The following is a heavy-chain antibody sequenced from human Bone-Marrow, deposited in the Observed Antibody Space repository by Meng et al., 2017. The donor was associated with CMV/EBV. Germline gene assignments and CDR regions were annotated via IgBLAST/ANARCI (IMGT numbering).Heavy chain of an antibody. Sequence: GESLKISCAASGFTFSSYSMNWVRQAPGKGLEWVSYISSSSSTIYYADSVKGRFTISRDNAKNSLYLQMNSLRAEDTAVYYCVTYYYGSMDYYYGMDVWGQGTTVTVSS. CDR3: VTYYYGSMDYYYGMDV. CDR1: GFTFSSYS. V-gene: IGHV3-48*04. D-gene: IGHD3-10*01. J-gene: IGHJ6*02. CDR2: ISSSSSTI.